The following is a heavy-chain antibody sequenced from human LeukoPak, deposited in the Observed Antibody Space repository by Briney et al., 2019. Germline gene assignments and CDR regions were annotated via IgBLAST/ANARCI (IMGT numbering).Heavy chain of an antibody. CDR2: ISGSGGST. CDR1: GFTFSSYA. D-gene: IGHD3-22*01. Sequence: GSLRLSCATSGFTFSSYAMSWVRQAPGKGLEWVSAISGSGGSTYYADSVKGRFTISRDNSKNTLYLQMNSLRAEDTAVYYCAKDRSSSYYDSSGSAFDYWGQGTLVTVSS. V-gene: IGHV3-23*01. J-gene: IGHJ4*02. CDR3: AKDRSSSYYDSSGSAFDY.